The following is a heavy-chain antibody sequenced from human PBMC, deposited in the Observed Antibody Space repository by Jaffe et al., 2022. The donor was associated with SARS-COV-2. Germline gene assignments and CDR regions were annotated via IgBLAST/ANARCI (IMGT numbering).Heavy chain of an antibody. CDR3: ARDWWWAFGI. J-gene: IGHJ3*02. CDR2: ISSDGSNK. CDR1: GFTFSSSA. Sequence: QVQVVESGGGVVQPGRSLRLSCVASGFTFSSSAMHWVRQAPGKGLEWVTLISSDGSNKYYIDSVKGRFTISRDNSKNTQYLQMNSLRPEDTGVYYCARDWWWAFGIWGQGTMVTVSS. D-gene: IGHD2-21*01. V-gene: IGHV3-30*04.